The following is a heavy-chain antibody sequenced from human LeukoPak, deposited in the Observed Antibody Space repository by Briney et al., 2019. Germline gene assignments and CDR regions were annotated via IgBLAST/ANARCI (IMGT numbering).Heavy chain of an antibody. Sequence: PSETLSLTCTVSGGSISSYYWSWIRQPAGKGLEWIGRIYTSGSTNYNPSLKSRVTMSVDTSKNQFSLKLSSVTAADTAVYCCARDHIAVAGTSRWFDPWGQGTLVTVSS. CDR2: IYTSGST. D-gene: IGHD6-19*01. CDR3: ARDHIAVAGTSRWFDP. J-gene: IGHJ5*02. CDR1: GGSISSYY. V-gene: IGHV4-4*07.